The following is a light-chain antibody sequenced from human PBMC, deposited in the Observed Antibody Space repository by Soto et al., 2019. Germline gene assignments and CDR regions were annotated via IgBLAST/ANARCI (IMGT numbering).Light chain of an antibody. V-gene: IGKV1-39*01. Sequence: DIQMTQAPSSLSASVGDRGTITCRASQIISNYLNWYQQKPGNAPKLLIYAASSLQSGVPSRFSGSGSGTDFTLTISSPQPEDFATYYCQQTYSTPPTFGQGTKVDIK. CDR3: QQTYSTPPT. CDR1: QIISNY. CDR2: AAS. J-gene: IGKJ2*01.